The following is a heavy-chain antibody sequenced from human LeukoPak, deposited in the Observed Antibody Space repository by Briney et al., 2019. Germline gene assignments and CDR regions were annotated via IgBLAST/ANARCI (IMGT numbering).Heavy chain of an antibody. J-gene: IGHJ5*02. CDR1: GFTFSSHG. CDR3: AKVKYSSSWYYVECWFDP. V-gene: IGHV3-23*01. D-gene: IGHD6-13*01. Sequence: GGSLTLSCTASGFTFSSHGMSWLRQAPGKGLEWVSAISGSGGSTYYADSVKGRFTISRDNSKNTLYLQMNRLRAEDTAVYYCAKVKYSSSWYYVECWFDPWGQGTLVTVSS. CDR2: ISGSGGST.